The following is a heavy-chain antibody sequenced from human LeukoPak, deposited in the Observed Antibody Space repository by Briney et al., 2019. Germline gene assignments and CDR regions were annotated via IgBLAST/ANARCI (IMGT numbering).Heavy chain of an antibody. Sequence: ASVKVSCKTSGYTFTRTGISWVRQAPGHGLEWMGAFSADYVFTEYTQKIQDRLTLTIDTSSNTAYMELSRLRSEDTAVYACARGKTDSSTYSWFDPWGQGTLVTVSS. CDR3: ARGKTDSSTYSWFDP. V-gene: IGHV1-18*01. D-gene: IGHD6-13*01. J-gene: IGHJ5*02. CDR2: FSADYVFT. CDR1: GYTFTRTG.